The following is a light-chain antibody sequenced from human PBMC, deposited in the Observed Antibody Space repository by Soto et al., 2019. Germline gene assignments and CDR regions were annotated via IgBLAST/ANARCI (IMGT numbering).Light chain of an antibody. Sequence: QSALTQPASVSGSPGQSITISCTGTSSDVGGYNHVSWYQQHPGKAPKLMIYDVSNRPSGASNRFSGSKPGNTASLTISGLQAEDEADYYCSSYTSSSTLYVFGPGTKVTVL. CDR3: SSYTSSSTLYV. CDR1: SSDVGGYNH. V-gene: IGLV2-14*01. CDR2: DVS. J-gene: IGLJ1*01.